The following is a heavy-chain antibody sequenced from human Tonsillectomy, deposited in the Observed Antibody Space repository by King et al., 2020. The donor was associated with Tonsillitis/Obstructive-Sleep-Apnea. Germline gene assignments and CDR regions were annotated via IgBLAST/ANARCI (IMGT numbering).Heavy chain of an antibody. CDR3: ARGSRHYYDSSGFQNYYYYMDV. V-gene: IGHV1-2*04. J-gene: IGHJ6*03. CDR1: GYTFTGYY. CDR2: INPNSVGT. Sequence: QLVQSGAEVKKPGASGKVSCKASGYTFTGYYMHWVRQAPGQGLEWMGWINPNSVGTNYANKFQCWVTMTRDTSISTAYMELSRLRSDDTAVYYCARGSRHYYDSSGFQNYYYYMDVWGKGTTVTVSS. D-gene: IGHD3-22*01.